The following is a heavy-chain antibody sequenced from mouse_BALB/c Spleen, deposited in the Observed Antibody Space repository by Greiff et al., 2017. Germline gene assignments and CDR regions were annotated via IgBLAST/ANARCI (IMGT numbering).Heavy chain of an antibody. CDR3: ARNVYYYGSSFDY. J-gene: IGHJ2*01. CDR2: ISYSGST. Sequence: EVHLVESGPGLVKPSQSLSLTCTVTGYSITSDYAWNWIRQFPGNKLEWMGYISYSGSTSYNPSLKSRISITRDTSKNQFFLQLNSVTTEDTATYYCARNVYYYGSSFDYWGQGTTLTVSS. V-gene: IGHV3-2*02. CDR1: GYSITSDYA. D-gene: IGHD1-1*01.